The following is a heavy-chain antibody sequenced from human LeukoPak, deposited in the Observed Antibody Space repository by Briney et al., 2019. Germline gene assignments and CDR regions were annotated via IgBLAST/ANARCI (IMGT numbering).Heavy chain of an antibody. D-gene: IGHD2/OR15-2a*01. CDR1: GDSVSSDSAA. V-gene: IGHV6-1*01. Sequence: SQTLSLTCAISGDSVSSDSAAWSWIRQSPSRGLEWLARTYYRSKWYYDYAVSLRSRITINPDPSRNQFFLQVNSVTAEDTAVYYCARGSHESTWVWGQGTPVTVSS. CDR2: TYYRSKWYY. CDR3: ARGSHESTWV. J-gene: IGHJ4*02.